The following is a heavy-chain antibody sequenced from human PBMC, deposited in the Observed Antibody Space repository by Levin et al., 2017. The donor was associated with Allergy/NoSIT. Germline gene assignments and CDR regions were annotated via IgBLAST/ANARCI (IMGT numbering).Heavy chain of an antibody. D-gene: IGHD2-2*02. V-gene: IGHV3-21*01. CDR1: GFTFSSYS. CDR2: ISSSSSYI. J-gene: IGHJ4*02. CDR3: ARVLTQLLYGFDY. Sequence: RAGGSLRLSCAASGFTFSSYSMNWVRQAPGKGLEWVSSISSSSSYIYYADSVKGRFTISRDNAKNSLYLQMNSLRAEDTAVYYCARVLTQLLYGFDYWGQGTLVTVSS.